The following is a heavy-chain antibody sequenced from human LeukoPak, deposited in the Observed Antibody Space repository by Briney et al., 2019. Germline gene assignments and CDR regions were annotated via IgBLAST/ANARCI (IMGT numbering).Heavy chain of an antibody. V-gene: IGHV4-59*11. CDR1: SGSISSHH. J-gene: IGHJ6*04. CDR3: ASGIAAQAGSFFYYYFIDV. D-gene: IGHD6-6*01. Sequence: PSETLSLTCTVSSGSISSHHWTWIRQPPGKGLEYIGYVFYDGSTNYNPSLTSRVTISVDTSKNQFSLKLSSVTPADTAVYYCASGIAAQAGSFFYYYFIDVWAKGTTVTVSS. CDR2: VFYDGST.